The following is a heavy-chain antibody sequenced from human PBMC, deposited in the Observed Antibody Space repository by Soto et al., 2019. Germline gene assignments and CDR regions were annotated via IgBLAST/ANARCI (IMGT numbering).Heavy chain of an antibody. CDR1: GDSVSSGASH. D-gene: IGHD3-22*01. CDR2: IYHNATA. V-gene: IGHV4-61*08. J-gene: IGHJ6*02. CDR3: ARLDRSTSKIGV. Sequence: QVQLQESGPGLLKPSETLSLTCTVSGDSVSSGASHWTWIRQSPGKGLEWIGYIYHNATADCNPSLKSRVSISVDTSQKQFSLKLTSATTADTAVYYCARLDRSTSKIGVWGQGTTVTVSS.